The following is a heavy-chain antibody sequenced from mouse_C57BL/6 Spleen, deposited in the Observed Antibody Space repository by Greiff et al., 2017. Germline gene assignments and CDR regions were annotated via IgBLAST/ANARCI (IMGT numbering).Heavy chain of an antibody. CDR1: GYAFSSSW. J-gene: IGHJ3*01. D-gene: IGHD1-1*01. Sequence: QVQLQQSGPELVKPGASVKISCKASGYAFSSSWMNWVKQRPGKGLEWIGRIYPGDGDTNYNGKFKGKATLTADKSSSTAYMQLSSLTSEDSAVYFGARDYYGSTWFAYWGQGTLVTVSA. CDR2: IYPGDGDT. V-gene: IGHV1-82*01. CDR3: ARDYYGSTWFAY.